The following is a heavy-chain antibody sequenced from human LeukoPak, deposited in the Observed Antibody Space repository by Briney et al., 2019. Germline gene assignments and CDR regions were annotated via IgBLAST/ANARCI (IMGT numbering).Heavy chain of an antibody. CDR3: ARHFDGKGSFDF. D-gene: IGHD1-1*01. V-gene: IGHV3-74*01. Sequence: GGSLRLSCAASGFNFASRWMHWVRQVPGKGLVWVSRISSDGSDTTYADSVKGRFTISRDNVKKIVYLQMRSLRVEDTAVYYCARHFDGKGSFDFWGQGTLATVSS. CDR2: ISSDGSDT. J-gene: IGHJ5*01. CDR1: GFNFASRW.